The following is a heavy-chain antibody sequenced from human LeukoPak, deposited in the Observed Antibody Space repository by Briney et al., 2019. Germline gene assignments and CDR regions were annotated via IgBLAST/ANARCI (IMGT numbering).Heavy chain of an antibody. D-gene: IGHD1-1*01. CDR1: GFTFSSYS. Sequence: GGSLRLSCAASGFTFSSYSMNWVRQAPGKGLEWVSYISSSSTIYYADSVKGRFTISRDSAKNSLYLQMNSLRAEDTAVYYCARRARYPDYWGQGTLVTVSS. CDR3: ARRARYPDY. J-gene: IGHJ4*02. V-gene: IGHV3-48*01. CDR2: ISSSSTI.